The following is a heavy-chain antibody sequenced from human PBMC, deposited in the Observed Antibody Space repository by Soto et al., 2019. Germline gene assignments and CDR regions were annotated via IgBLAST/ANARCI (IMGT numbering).Heavy chain of an antibody. CDR3: ARRDCGSGTNCEFGSPAFAY. CDR1: GFTFSNYD. D-gene: IGHD3-3*01. CDR2: VSSSGSST. J-gene: IGHJ4*02. V-gene: IGHV3-23*01. Sequence: EVQLLESGGGLVQPGGSLRLSCAASGFTFSNYDMTWVRQAPGKGLEWVSRVSSSGSSTYYADSVKGRFTISSDNPKNTLYLHMSSLSDAYTAVYFCARRDCGSGTNCEFGSPAFAYCGQGNLVTVTS.